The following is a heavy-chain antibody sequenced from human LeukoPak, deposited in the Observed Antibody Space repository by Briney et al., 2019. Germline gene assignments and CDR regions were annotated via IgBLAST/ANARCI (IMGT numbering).Heavy chain of an antibody. CDR1: GYTFTGYY. CDR2: INPNSGGT. D-gene: IGHD1-26*01. J-gene: IGHJ6*03. V-gene: IGHV1-2*02. Sequence: ASVKVSCKASGYTFTGYYMHWVRQAPGQGLEWMGWINPNSGGTNYAQKFQGRVTMTRDTSISTAYMELSRLRSDDTAVYYCARPLRSYPYYYYYYMDVWGKGTTVTVSS. CDR3: ARPLRSYPYYYYYYMDV.